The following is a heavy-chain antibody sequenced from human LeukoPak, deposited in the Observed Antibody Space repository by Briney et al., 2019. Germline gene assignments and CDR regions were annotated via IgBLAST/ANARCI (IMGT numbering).Heavy chain of an antibody. CDR2: ISWNSGSI. J-gene: IGHJ4*02. Sequence: PGGSLRLSCAASGFTFDDYAMHWVRQAPGKGLEWVSGISWNSGSIGYADSVKGRFTISRDNAKNSLYLQMNSLRAEDTAVYYCAKVLIAAAGTPFDYWGQGTLVTVSS. D-gene: IGHD6-13*01. V-gene: IGHV3-9*01. CDR1: GFTFDDYA. CDR3: AKVLIAAAGTPFDY.